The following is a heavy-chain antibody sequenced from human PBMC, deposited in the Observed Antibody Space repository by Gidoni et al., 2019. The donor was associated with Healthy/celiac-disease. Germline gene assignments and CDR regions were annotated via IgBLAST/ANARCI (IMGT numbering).Heavy chain of an antibody. J-gene: IGHJ4*02. CDR2: IYTSGST. Sequence: QVQLQESGPGLVKPSETLSITCTVSGAFISNNYWSWSRQPAGKGLEWIGRIYTSGSTNYNPSLQSRVTMSVDRSKKLLSLGLNSLTAADTAVYYCARGGVGTTTGCRFDYWGPGTLVTVSS. CDR3: ARGGVGTTTGCRFDY. CDR1: GAFISNNY. V-gene: IGHV4-4*07. D-gene: IGHD1-26*01.